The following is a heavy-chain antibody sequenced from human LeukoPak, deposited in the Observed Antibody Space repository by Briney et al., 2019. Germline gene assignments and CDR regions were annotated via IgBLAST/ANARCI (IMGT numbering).Heavy chain of an antibody. CDR3: AGSEGVVTPVAWFDP. D-gene: IGHD3-3*01. Sequence: GGSLRLSCAASGFTFSSYGMHWVRQAPGKGLEWVAVISYDGSNKYYVDSVKGRFTISRDNSKNTLYLQMNSLRAKDTAVYYCAGSEGVVTPVAWFDPWGQGTLVTVSS. J-gene: IGHJ5*02. V-gene: IGHV3-30*03. CDR1: GFTFSSYG. CDR2: ISYDGSNK.